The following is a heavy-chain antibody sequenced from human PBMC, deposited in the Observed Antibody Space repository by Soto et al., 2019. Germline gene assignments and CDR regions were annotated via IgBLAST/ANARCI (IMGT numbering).Heavy chain of an antibody. CDR2: IYYSGST. CDR3: ATALNSLSRWYSDAFDI. D-gene: IGHD6-13*01. J-gene: IGHJ3*02. V-gene: IGHV4-39*01. Sequence: SETLSLTCTVSGGSISSSSYYWGWIRQPPGKGLEWIGSIYYSGSTYYNPSLKSRVTISVDTSKNQFSLKLSSVTAADTAVYYCATALNSLSRWYSDAFDIWGQGTMVTVSS. CDR1: GGSISSSSYY.